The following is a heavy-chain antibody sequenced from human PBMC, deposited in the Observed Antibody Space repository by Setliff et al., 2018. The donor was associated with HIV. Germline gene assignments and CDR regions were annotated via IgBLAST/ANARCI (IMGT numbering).Heavy chain of an antibody. CDR3: VRVAGFSSSWFAY. J-gene: IGHJ5*01. V-gene: IGHV3-74*03. Sequence: GSLRLSCAASGFTFRNYKMNWVRQAPGKGLEWVSSINSDGSTVEHAGAVKGRLTISRDNARNTLYLEMNSLRVEDAAMYYCVRVAGFSSSWFAYWGQGTLVTVSS. CDR2: INSDGSTV. CDR1: GFTFRNYK. D-gene: IGHD6-13*01.